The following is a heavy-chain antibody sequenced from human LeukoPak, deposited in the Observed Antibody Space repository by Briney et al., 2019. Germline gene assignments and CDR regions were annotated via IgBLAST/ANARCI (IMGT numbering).Heavy chain of an antibody. CDR2: IHHSGST. D-gene: IGHD6-13*01. Sequence: SETLSLTCAVYGGSVRDNYWSWIRQPPGKGLEWIGEIHHSGSTKYNPSLESQVTISLDTSKNQLSLKLNSMTAADTAVYYCAGHVSAAAGGRWGQGTLVTVSS. V-gene: IGHV4-34*01. CDR3: AGHVSAAAGGR. CDR1: GGSVRDNY. J-gene: IGHJ4*02.